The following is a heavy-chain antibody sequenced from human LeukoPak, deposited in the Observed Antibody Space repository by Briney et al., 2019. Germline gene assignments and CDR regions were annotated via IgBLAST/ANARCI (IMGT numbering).Heavy chain of an antibody. CDR3: ASAGTTVTPYYFDY. D-gene: IGHD4-17*01. CDR1: GYTFTSYD. V-gene: IGHV1-8*01. Sequence: ASVKLSCKASGYTFTSYDINWVRQATGQGLEWMGWMNPNSGNTGYAQKFQGRIAMTRNTSIGTAYMELSSLRSEDTAVYYCASAGTTVTPYYFDYWGQGTLVTVSS. J-gene: IGHJ4*02. CDR2: MNPNSGNT.